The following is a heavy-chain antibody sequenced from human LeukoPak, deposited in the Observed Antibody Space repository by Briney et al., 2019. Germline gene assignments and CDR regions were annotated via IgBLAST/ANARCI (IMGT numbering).Heavy chain of an antibody. V-gene: IGHV4-4*08. CDR3: ARTARVFDR. J-gene: IGHJ4*02. D-gene: IGHD2-21*02. Sequence: SSETLSLTCTVSDDSMSSYYWSWIRQPPGKALECIGYIYTSGDTSSNPSLNGRVTMSLDMSNKQFSLHLRSVTAADTAVYFCARTARVFDRWGQGLLVTVSS. CDR1: DDSMSSYY. CDR2: IYTSGDT.